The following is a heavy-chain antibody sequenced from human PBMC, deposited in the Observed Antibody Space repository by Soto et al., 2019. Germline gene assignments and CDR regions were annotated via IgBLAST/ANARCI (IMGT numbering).Heavy chain of an antibody. CDR2: IIPIFGTA. J-gene: IGHJ4*02. CDR3: ARDLDSYGSSGR. D-gene: IGHD5-18*01. Sequence: GASVKVSCKASGVTFSSYAISWVRQAPVQGLEWMGGIIPIFGTANYAQKFQGRVTITADESTSTAYMELSSLRSEDTAVYYCARDLDSYGSSGRWGQGTMVTVSS. V-gene: IGHV1-69*13. CDR1: GVTFSSYA.